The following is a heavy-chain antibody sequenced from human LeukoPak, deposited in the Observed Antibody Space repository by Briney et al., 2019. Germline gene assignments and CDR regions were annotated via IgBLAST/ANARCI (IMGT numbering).Heavy chain of an antibody. V-gene: IGHV3-74*01. J-gene: IGHJ4*02. Sequence: GGSLSLSCAASGFTFSSYWMNWVRHAPGKGLVWVSRIASDGSSTTYADSVKGRFSISGDNAKNTLYLQMNSLRVEDTAVYYCARGRPQGNDYWGQGTLVTVSS. CDR3: ARGRPQGNDY. CDR1: GFTFSSYW. CDR2: IASDGSST. D-gene: IGHD4-23*01.